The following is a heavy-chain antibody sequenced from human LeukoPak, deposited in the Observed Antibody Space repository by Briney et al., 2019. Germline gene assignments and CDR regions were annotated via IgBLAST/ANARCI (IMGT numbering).Heavy chain of an antibody. D-gene: IGHD2-15*01. J-gene: IGHJ6*03. Sequence: KPSETLSLTCAVYHRSFSGSYWSWIRQPPGKGLEWIGEITHDGRINYNPSLKSRATISVDTSKNQFSLQLTSVTAADSAVYYCARWVVAADYFYYMDVWGKGTTVTVSS. V-gene: IGHV4-34*01. CDR2: ITHDGRI. CDR3: ARWVVAADYFYYMDV. CDR1: HRSFSGSY.